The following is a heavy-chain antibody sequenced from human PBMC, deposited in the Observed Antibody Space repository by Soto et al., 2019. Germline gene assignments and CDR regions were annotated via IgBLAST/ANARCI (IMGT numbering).Heavy chain of an antibody. J-gene: IGHJ6*02. CDR1: GYTFTGYY. Sequence: GASVKVSCKASGYTFTGYYMHWVRQAPGQGLEWMGWINPNSGGTNYAQKFQGWVTMTRDTSISTAYMELSRLRSDDTAVYYCAREVTGEYYYYGMDVWGQGTTVTVSS. CDR2: INPNSGGT. D-gene: IGHD7-27*01. V-gene: IGHV1-2*04. CDR3: AREVTGEYYYYGMDV.